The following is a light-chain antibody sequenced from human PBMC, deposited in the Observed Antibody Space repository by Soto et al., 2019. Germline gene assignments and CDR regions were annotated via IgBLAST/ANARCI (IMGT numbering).Light chain of an antibody. CDR3: QQYGSLPWT. CDR1: QSVSSSY. V-gene: IGKV3-20*01. Sequence: EIVLTQSTGTLSLSPGERATLSCRASQSVSSSYLAWYQQKLGQAPRLLIYGASSRASVIPDRFSGSGSGTDFTLTISRLEPEDFGVYYCQQYGSLPWTFCQGTKVEIK. CDR2: GAS. J-gene: IGKJ1*01.